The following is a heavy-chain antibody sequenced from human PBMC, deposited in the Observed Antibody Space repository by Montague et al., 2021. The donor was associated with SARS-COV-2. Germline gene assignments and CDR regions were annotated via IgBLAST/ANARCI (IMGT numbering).Heavy chain of an antibody. J-gene: IGHJ4*02. CDR2: KNYSAST. CDR1: GASISSRSYY. CDR3: ATLPSSITIFVGVQAYYFDD. Sequence: SETLSLTCTVSGASISSRSYYWVWIRQPPGKGLEWIGFKNYSASTYYNPTLKSPVTIYADTSKNQYSLKLSSVTAADAAVYYCATLPSSITIFVGVQAYYFDDWGQGTLVTVSS. V-gene: IGHV4-39*01. D-gene: IGHD3-3*01.